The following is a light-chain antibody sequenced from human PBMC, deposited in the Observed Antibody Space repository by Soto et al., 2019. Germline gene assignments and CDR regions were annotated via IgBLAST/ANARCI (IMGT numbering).Light chain of an antibody. CDR2: DAS. CDR3: QQRSNWRGVT. J-gene: IGKJ3*01. V-gene: IGKV3-11*01. Sequence: EIVLTQSPATLSLSPGERATLSCRASQSISNSLAWYQQKPGQAPSLLIFDASKSATGIPARFSGSGSGTDFTLTITSLEPEDFAVYYCQQRSNWRGVTFGPGTKVDIK. CDR1: QSISNS.